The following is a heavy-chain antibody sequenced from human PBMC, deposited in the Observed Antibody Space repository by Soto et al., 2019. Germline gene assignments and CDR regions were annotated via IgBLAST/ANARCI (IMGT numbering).Heavy chain of an antibody. CDR1: GGTFSTYT. CDR2: IIPLFGLP. V-gene: IGHV1-69*02. CDR3: AFDVKTGVVYFDN. D-gene: IGHD2-21*01. Sequence: QVQLVQSGAEVKKPGSSVNVSCKVSGGTFSTYTISWVRQAPGQGLEWMGRIIPLFGLPNHAQKFQGRVTIATDQSTNPSYLEITGLRSEDTAVYYCAFDVKTGVVYFDNWRQGTLVTVSS. J-gene: IGHJ4*02.